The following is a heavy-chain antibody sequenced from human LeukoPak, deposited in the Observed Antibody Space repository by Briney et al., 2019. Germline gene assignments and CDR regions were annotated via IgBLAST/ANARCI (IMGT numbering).Heavy chain of an antibody. CDR3: VRKFATGD. Sequence: GSLRLSCAASGFTFSSHLMHWVRQAQGTGLVWVSSVKSDGTATNYADSVKGRFTISRDSAKNTLYLQMNSLRVEDTAVYYCVRKFATGDWGQGTLVTVSS. CDR2: VKSDGTAT. CDR1: GFTFSSHL. J-gene: IGHJ4*02. V-gene: IGHV3-74*01. D-gene: IGHD1-14*01.